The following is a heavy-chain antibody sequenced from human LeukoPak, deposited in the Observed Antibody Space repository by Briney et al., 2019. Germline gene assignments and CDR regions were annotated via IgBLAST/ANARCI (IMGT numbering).Heavy chain of an antibody. Sequence: GGSLRLSCASSGFTFSNYAMHWVRQAPGEGLEWVAVIFYDGSIGYYADSVKGRFTISRDNPKNTVYLQMNSLRAEDSAVYYCARDDYGSGSWNDYWGQGTLVTVSS. D-gene: IGHD3-10*01. V-gene: IGHV3-30*04. J-gene: IGHJ4*02. CDR3: ARDDYGSGSWNDY. CDR1: GFTFSNYA. CDR2: IFYDGSIG.